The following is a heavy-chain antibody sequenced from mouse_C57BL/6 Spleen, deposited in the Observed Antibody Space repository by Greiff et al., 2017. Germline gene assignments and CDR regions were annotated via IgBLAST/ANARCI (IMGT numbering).Heavy chain of an antibody. CDR1: GYTFTSYW. J-gene: IGHJ3*01. Sequence: QVQLQQPGAELVKPGASVKMSCKASGYTFTSYWITWVKLRPGQGLEWIGDIYPGSGSTNYNEKFKSKATLTVDTSSSTAYMQLSSLTSEDSAVYYCARIGSYYSNPWFAYWGQGTLVTVSA. CDR2: IYPGSGST. D-gene: IGHD2-5*01. CDR3: ARIGSYYSNPWFAY. V-gene: IGHV1-55*01.